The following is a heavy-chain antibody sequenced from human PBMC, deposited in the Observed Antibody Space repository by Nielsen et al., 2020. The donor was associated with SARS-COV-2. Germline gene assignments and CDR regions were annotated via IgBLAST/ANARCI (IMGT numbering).Heavy chain of an antibody. CDR2: IYYSGST. Sequence: WIRQPPGKGLEWIGYIYYSGSTNYNPSLKSRVTISVDTSKNQFSLKLSSVTAADTAVYYCARDGSSGWSSGYYYYYGMDVWGQGTTVTVSS. J-gene: IGHJ6*02. V-gene: IGHV4-59*01. D-gene: IGHD6-19*01. CDR3: ARDGSSGWSSGYYYYYGMDV.